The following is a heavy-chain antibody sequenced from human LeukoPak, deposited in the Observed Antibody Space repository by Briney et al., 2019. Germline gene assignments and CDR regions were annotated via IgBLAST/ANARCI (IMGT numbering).Heavy chain of an antibody. CDR1: GYTFTGYY. CDR2: INPNSGGT. CDR3: ARADCSSTSCLNAFDI. V-gene: IGHV1-2*06. Sequence: ASVKVSCKASGYTFTGYYMHWVRQAPGQGLEWMGRINPNSGGTNYAQKIQGRVTMTRDTSISTAYMELSRLRSDDTAVYYCARADCSSTSCLNAFDIWGQGTMVTVSS. J-gene: IGHJ3*02. D-gene: IGHD2-2*01.